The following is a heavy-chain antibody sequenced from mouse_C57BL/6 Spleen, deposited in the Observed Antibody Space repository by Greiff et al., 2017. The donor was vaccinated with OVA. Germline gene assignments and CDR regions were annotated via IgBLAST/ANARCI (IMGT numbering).Heavy chain of an antibody. D-gene: IGHD2-3*01. CDR1: GYTFTDYN. J-gene: IGHJ1*03. CDR2: INPNNGGT. CDR3: ARGGDGYYWYFDV. V-gene: IGHV1-22*01. Sequence: SGPELVKPGASVKMSCKASGYTFTDYNMHWVKQSHGKSLEWIGYINPNNGGTSYIQKFKGKATLTVNKSSSTAYMELRSLTSEDSAVYYCARGGDGYYWYFDVWGTGTTVTVSS.